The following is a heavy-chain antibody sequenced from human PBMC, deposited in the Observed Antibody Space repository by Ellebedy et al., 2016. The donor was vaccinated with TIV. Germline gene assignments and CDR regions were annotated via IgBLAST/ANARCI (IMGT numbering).Heavy chain of an antibody. Sequence: GGSLKISCTASGFTFSSYDMSWVRQAPGKGLEWVSYISSSGSTIYHADSVEGRFTISRDNARDSLFLQMNSLRADDTAVYYCARDWSGAYYYDSNFDFWGQGTLVTVSS. CDR3: ARDWSGAYYYDSNFDF. V-gene: IGHV3-48*03. J-gene: IGHJ4*02. CDR2: ISSSGSTI. D-gene: IGHD3-22*01. CDR1: GFTFSSYD.